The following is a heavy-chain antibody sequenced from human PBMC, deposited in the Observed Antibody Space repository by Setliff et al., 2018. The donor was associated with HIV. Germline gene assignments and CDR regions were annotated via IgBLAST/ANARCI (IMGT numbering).Heavy chain of an antibody. CDR3: ARDPAMSGWALAD. J-gene: IGHJ4*02. Sequence: GGSLRLSCAASGFTFKTDAMHWVRQAPGKGLEWVAFIWYDGSNKEYGDSVKGRFTISRDNSKNMVYLEMNNLRGEDSAVYYCARDPAMSGWALADWGQGTQVTISS. CDR1: GFTFKTDA. V-gene: IGHV3-33*01. D-gene: IGHD6-19*01. CDR2: IWYDGSNK.